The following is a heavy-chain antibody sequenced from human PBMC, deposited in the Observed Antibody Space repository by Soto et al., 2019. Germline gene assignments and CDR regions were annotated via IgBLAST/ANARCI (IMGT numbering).Heavy chain of an antibody. Sequence: EVQLVESGGGLVQPGRSLRLSCAASGFTFDDYAMHWVRQAPGKGLEWVSGISWNSGSIGYADSVKGRFTISRDNAKNSLYRQMNSLRAEDTALYYCAKDTRQYSGYDCFDYWGQGTLVTVSS. J-gene: IGHJ4*02. CDR1: GFTFDDYA. CDR3: AKDTRQYSGYDCFDY. CDR2: ISWNSGSI. V-gene: IGHV3-9*01. D-gene: IGHD5-12*01.